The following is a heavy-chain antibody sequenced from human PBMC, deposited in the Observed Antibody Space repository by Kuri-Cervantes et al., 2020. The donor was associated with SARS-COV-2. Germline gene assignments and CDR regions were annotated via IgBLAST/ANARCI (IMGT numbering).Heavy chain of an antibody. CDR2: IDWDDDK. Sequence: SGPTLVKPTQTLTLTCTFSGFSLTTSGMCVAWIRQPPGKALEWLARIDWDDDKYYKTSLNTRLSISKDTSKDQVVLTMANVDPVDTATYYCARAQATTVIADFWGQGTLVTVSS. CDR3: ARAQATTVIADF. J-gene: IGHJ4*02. D-gene: IGHD4-11*01. V-gene: IGHV2-70*11. CDR1: GFSLTTSGMC.